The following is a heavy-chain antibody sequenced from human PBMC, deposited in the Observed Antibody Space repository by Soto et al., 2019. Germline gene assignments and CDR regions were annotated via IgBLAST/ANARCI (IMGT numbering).Heavy chain of an antibody. J-gene: IGHJ4*02. V-gene: IGHV4-39*01. CDR3: ARLQAAVPHY. Sequence: QVQLQESGPGLVMPSETLSLTCTVSGDSISGSPYFWGWIRQPPGKRLEWIGSIFYDGYTLYTPSLKSRVAISVDTSKHQFSLTLTSVAAADTAIYFCARLQAAVPHYWGQGILVTVSS. CDR2: IFYDGYT. D-gene: IGHD6-13*01. CDR1: GDSISGSPYF.